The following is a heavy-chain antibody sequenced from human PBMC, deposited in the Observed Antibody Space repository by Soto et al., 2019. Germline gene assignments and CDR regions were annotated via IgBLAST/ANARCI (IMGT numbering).Heavy chain of an antibody. D-gene: IGHD1-20*01. CDR2: IWYDGSNK. V-gene: IGHV3-33*01. CDR1: VFTFSGYV. J-gene: IGHJ4*02. CDR3: ARDLYNWNPSGHFDY. Sequence: PGGSLRPSCAASVFTFSGYVMHGVRQAPGKGLEWVAVIWYDGSNKYYADSVNGRFTISRDNSKNTLYLQMNSLRAEDTAVYYCARDLYNWNPSGHFDYWGQGTLVTVSS.